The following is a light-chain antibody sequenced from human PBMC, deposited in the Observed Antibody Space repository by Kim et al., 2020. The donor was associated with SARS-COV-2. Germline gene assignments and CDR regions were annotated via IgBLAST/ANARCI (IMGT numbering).Light chain of an antibody. V-gene: IGLV1-40*01. CDR2: GNS. CDR1: SSNIGAGYD. Sequence: RVTSSCTGSSSNIGAGYDVRWYQQLPGTAPKLLIYGNSNRPSGVPDRFSGSKSGTSASLAITGLQAEDEADYYCQSYDSSLSALVFGGGTQLTVL. CDR3: QSYDSSLSALV. J-gene: IGLJ3*02.